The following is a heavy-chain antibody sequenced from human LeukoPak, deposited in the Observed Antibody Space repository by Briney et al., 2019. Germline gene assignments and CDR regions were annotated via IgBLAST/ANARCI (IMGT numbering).Heavy chain of an antibody. Sequence: SETLSLTCTVSGGSISSYYWSWIRQPAGKGLEWIGRIYTSGSTNYNPSLKSRVTMSVDTSKNQFSLKLSSVTAADAAVYYCARVGGLHALSLHTVVDYRGQGTLVTVSS. V-gene: IGHV4-4*07. CDR1: GGSISSYY. J-gene: IGHJ4*02. D-gene: IGHD2-15*01. CDR2: IYTSGST. CDR3: ARVGGLHALSLHTVVDY.